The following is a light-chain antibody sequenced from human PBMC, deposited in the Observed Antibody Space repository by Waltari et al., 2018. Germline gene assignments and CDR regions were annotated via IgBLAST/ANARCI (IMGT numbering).Light chain of an antibody. J-gene: IGLJ1*01. CDR1: SSNIGNKY. CDR2: ANN. V-gene: IGLV1-51*01. Sequence: QSVLTQPPSVSAAPGQKVTISCSGSSSNIGNKYVSWYQQVPGTAPKLLIYANNKRPSGIPDRFSGSKSGTSATLGITGLQTGEEADYYCGTWDSSVSVGDYVFGTGTKVTVL. CDR3: GTWDSSVSVGDYV.